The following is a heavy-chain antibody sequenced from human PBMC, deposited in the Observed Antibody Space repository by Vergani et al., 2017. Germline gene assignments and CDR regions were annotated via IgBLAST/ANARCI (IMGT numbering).Heavy chain of an antibody. V-gene: IGHV3-33*01. CDR3: ARWGNEKRLDS. CDR1: GFTFSSHG. CDR2: IWYDGSNK. J-gene: IGHJ5*01. D-gene: IGHD1-1*01. Sequence: QVQLVESEGGVVQPGRSLTLSCVASGFTFSSHGMHLVRQAPGKGLEWVAVIWYDGSNKYYGDSVKGRFTISRDNSKNTLYLQMNSLGVEDTAVYYCARWGNEKRLDSWGQGTLVTVSS.